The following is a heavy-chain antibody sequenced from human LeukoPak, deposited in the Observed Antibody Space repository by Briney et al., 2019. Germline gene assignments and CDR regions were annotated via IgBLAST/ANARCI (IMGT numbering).Heavy chain of an antibody. J-gene: IGHJ4*02. CDR2: IYSGGST. D-gene: IGHD5-18*01. CDR1: GFTVSSNY. CDR3: ARDRLGYGFDY. Sequence: GGSLRLSCAASGFTVSSNYMSWVRQAPGKGLEWVSVIYSGGSTYYADSVKGRFTISRDNSKNTLYLQMNSLRAEDTAVYYCARDRLGYGFDYWGQGTLVTVSS. V-gene: IGHV3-53*01.